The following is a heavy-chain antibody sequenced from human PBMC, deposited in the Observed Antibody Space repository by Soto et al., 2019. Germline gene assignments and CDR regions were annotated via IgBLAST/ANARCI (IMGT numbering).Heavy chain of an antibody. D-gene: IGHD2-21*02. V-gene: IGHV3-21*01. CDR2: IGRRSDI. J-gene: IGHJ6*02. CDR3: AREETAWPLAYGLDV. Sequence: GGSLRLSCEASGFSFSTYSMHWVRQAPGKGLEWVSSIGRRSDIYYADSVKGRFTTSRDNARNSVSLQMNSLRDEDTAVYYCAREETAWPLAYGLDVWGQGTKVTVYS. CDR1: GFSFSTYS.